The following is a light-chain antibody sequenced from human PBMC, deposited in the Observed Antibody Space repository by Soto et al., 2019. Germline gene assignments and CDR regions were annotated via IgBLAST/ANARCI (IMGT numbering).Light chain of an antibody. CDR3: QQYGSSPIT. J-gene: IGKJ5*01. V-gene: IGKV3-20*01. CDR2: GAS. CDR1: QRVSSSY. Sequence: ETELTQSPGTLSLSPGERGTLSCRASQRVSSSYLAWYQQKPGQAPTLLIYGASSRATGVPDRFSGSGSGTDFTLTISRLEPEDSAVYYCQQYGSSPITFGQGTRLEIK.